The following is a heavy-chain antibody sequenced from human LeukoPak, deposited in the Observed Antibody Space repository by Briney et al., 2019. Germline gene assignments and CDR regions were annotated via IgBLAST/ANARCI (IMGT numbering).Heavy chain of an antibody. V-gene: IGHV4-34*01. Sequence: SETLSLTCPVYGGSFSGYYWSWIRQPPGKGLEWIGEINHSGSTNYNPSLKSRVTISVDTSKNQFSLKLSSVTAADTAVYYCARSRPYYDSSGYYYGFDYWGQGTLVTVSS. CDR1: GGSFSGYY. J-gene: IGHJ4*02. CDR2: INHSGST. D-gene: IGHD3-22*01. CDR3: ARSRPYYDSSGYYYGFDY.